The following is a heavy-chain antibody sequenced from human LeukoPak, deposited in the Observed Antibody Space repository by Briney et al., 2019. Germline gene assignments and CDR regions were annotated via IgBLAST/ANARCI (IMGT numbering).Heavy chain of an antibody. Sequence: ASVKVSFKSSGYTFTGYYMHWVRQAPGQGLEWMGWINPNSGGTNYAQKFQGRVTMTRDTSISTAYMELSRLRSDDTAVYYCARVLRAAAGTRGYFQHWGQGTLVTVSS. J-gene: IGHJ1*01. D-gene: IGHD6-13*01. CDR2: INPNSGGT. CDR1: GYTFTGYY. V-gene: IGHV1-2*02. CDR3: ARVLRAAAGTRGYFQH.